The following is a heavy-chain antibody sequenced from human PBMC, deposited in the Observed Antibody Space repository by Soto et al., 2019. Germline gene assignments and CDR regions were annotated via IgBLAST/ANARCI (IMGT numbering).Heavy chain of an antibody. J-gene: IGHJ4*01. D-gene: IGHD1-26*01. V-gene: IGHV3-30*18. CDR1: GFTFSSYG. Sequence: GGSLRLSCAGSGFTFSSYGIHWVRQAPGKGLEWVALISYDGTNKYYADSVKGRFTISRDNSKNTLYLQIDSLRAEDTAMYYCAKDRGAYTSSYYEGYFDYWGHGTLVTVSS. CDR2: ISYDGTNK. CDR3: AKDRGAYTSSYYEGYFDY.